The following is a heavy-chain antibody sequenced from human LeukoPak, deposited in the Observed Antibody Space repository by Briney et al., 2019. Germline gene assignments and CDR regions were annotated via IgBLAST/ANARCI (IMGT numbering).Heavy chain of an antibody. J-gene: IGHJ4*02. CDR2: INPDSGST. Sequence: ASVKVSCKASGGTFSSYAISWVRQAPGQGLEWMGLINPDSGSTAYAHRFQGRVTMTRDTSTSTVYMDFSSLRSEDTALYYCARAPRNSSTMLDYWGQGTLVTVSS. CDR1: GGTFSSYA. D-gene: IGHD6-13*01. V-gene: IGHV1-8*02. CDR3: ARAPRNSSTMLDY.